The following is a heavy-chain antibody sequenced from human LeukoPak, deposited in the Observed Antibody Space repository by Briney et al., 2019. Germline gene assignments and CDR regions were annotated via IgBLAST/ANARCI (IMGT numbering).Heavy chain of an antibody. D-gene: IGHD3-10*01. CDR1: GGSIRIYY. CDR2: IYNSGNT. J-gene: IGHJ4*02. Sequence: SETLSLTCTVSGGSIRIYYWSWIRQPPGKGLEWIGYIYNSGNTNYNPSFKSRVTISEDTPKNQFSLKLSSVTAADTAVYYCVRDRELNYWGQGTLVTVSS. V-gene: IGHV4-59*01. CDR3: VRDRELNY.